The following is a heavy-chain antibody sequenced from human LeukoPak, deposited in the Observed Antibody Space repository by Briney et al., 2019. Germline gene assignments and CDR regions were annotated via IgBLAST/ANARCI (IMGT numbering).Heavy chain of an antibody. Sequence: GGSLRLSCAASGFTFDDYAMHWVRQAPGKGLEWVSGISWNSGSIGYADSVKGRFTISRDNAKNSLYLQMNSLRAEDTALYYCAKAQPYGSGSLLNWFDPWGQGTLVTVSS. J-gene: IGHJ5*02. CDR3: AKAQPYGSGSLLNWFDP. CDR1: GFTFDDYA. D-gene: IGHD3-10*01. V-gene: IGHV3-9*01. CDR2: ISWNSGSI.